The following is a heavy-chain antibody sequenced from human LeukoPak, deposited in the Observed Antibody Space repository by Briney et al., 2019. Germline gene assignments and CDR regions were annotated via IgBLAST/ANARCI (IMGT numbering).Heavy chain of an antibody. D-gene: IGHD3-3*01. CDR2: IYYIGST. CDR1: GGSISSGGYY. CDR3: ARMEAYDFWSGYKNYYFDY. Sequence: PSQTLSLTCTVSGGSISSGGYYWSWIRQHPGKGLEWIGYIYYIGSTYYNPSLKSRVTISVGTSKNQFSLKLSSVTAAATAVYYCARMEAYDFWSGYKNYYFDYWGQGTLVTVSS. V-gene: IGHV4-31*03. J-gene: IGHJ4*02.